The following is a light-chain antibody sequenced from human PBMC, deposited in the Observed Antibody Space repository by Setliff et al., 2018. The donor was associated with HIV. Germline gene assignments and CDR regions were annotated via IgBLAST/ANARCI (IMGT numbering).Light chain of an antibody. V-gene: IGLV7-46*01. CDR1: TGAVTSGHY. J-gene: IGLJ2*01. CDR3: LLSYSGASV. Sequence: QAVVTQEPSLIVSPGGTVTLTCGSSTGAVTSGHYPYWFQQKPGQAPRTLIYDTNNRHSWTPARFSGSLLGDKAALTLSGAQPEDEAEYYCLLSYSGASVFGGGTKVTVL. CDR2: DTN.